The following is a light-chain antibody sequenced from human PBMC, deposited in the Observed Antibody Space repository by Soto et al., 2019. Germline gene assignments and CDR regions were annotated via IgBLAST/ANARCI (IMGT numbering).Light chain of an antibody. CDR2: KVS. V-gene: IGKV2-30*01. J-gene: IGKJ1*01. CDR3: MQGTHWPWT. CDR1: QSLVYSDGNTY. Sequence: DVVVTQSPLSLPVTLGQPASISCRSSQSLVYSDGNTYLHWFQQRPGQSPRRLIYKVSNRDSGVPDRFSGRGSGTDFTLKISRVEAEDVGVYYCMQGTHWPWTFGQGTKVEIK.